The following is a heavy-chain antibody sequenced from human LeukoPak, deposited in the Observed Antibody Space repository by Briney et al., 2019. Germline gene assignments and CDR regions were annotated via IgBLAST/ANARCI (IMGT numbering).Heavy chain of an antibody. CDR2: ISSTSTI. J-gene: IGHJ4*02. D-gene: IGHD2-21*02. CDR3: ARSCGADCRLIDY. CDR1: GFTFSSYG. V-gene: IGHV3-48*01. Sequence: GGSLRLSCAASGFTFSSYGMHWVRQAPGKGLEWLSFISSTSTISYADSVKGRFTISRDNAKKSLFLQMSSLRVEDTAVYYCARSCGADCRLIDYWGQGTLVTVSS.